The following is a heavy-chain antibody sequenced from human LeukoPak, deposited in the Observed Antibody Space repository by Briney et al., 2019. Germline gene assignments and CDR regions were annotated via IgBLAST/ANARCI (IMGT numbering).Heavy chain of an antibody. V-gene: IGHV4-59*01. CDR3: ARVVPYRGYRPYYGMDV. Sequence: PSETLSLTCTVSGGSISSYYWSWIRQPPGKGLEWIGYIYYSGSTNYNPSLKSRVTISVDTSKNQFSLKLSSVTAADTAVYYCARVVPYRGYRPYYGMDVWGQGTTVTVSS. CDR2: IYYSGST. D-gene: IGHD6-13*01. J-gene: IGHJ6*02. CDR1: GGSISSYY.